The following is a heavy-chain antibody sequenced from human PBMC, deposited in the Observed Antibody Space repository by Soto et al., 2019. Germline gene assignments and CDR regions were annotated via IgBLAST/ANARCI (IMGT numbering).Heavy chain of an antibody. Sequence: SETLSLTCAVSGGSISSSNWWSWVRQPPGKGLEWIGEIYHSGSTNYNPSLKSRVTISVDKSKNQFSLKLSSVTAADTAVYYCAREGHALLIYGMDVWGQGTTVTVSS. CDR2: IYHSGST. V-gene: IGHV4-4*02. D-gene: IGHD2-21*01. CDR3: AREGHALLIYGMDV. J-gene: IGHJ6*02. CDR1: GGSISSSNW.